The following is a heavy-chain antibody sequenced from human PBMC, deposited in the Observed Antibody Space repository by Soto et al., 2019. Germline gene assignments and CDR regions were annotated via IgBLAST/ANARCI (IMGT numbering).Heavy chain of an antibody. CDR3: ARDTQGYDFWSGYYTGIGGVGYYGMDV. V-gene: IGHV1-69*04. J-gene: IGHJ6*02. CDR1: GGTFSSYT. D-gene: IGHD3-3*01. CDR2: IIPILGIA. Sequence: GASVKVSCKASGGTFSSYTISWVRQAPGQGLEWMGRIIPILGIANYAQKLQGRVTMTTDTSTSTAYMELRSLRSDDTAVYYCARDTQGYDFWSGYYTGIGGVGYYGMDVWGQGTTVTVSS.